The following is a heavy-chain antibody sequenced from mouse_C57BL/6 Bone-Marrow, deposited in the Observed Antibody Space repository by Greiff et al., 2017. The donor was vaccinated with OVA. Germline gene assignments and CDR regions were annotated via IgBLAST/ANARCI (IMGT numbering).Heavy chain of an antibody. Sequence: VQLKQSGPELVKPGASVKISCKASGYSFTGYYMNWVKQSPEKSLEWIGEINPSTGGTTYNQKFKAKATLTVDKSSSTAYMQLKSLTSEDSAVYYCARFPITTVVVDYWGQGTTLTVSS. J-gene: IGHJ2*01. V-gene: IGHV1-42*01. CDR2: INPSTGGT. CDR1: GYSFTGYY. CDR3: ARFPITTVVVDY. D-gene: IGHD1-1*01.